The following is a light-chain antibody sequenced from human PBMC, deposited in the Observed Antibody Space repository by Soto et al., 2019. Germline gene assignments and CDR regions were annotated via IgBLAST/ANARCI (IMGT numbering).Light chain of an antibody. V-gene: IGKV3-20*01. J-gene: IGKJ1*01. Sequence: EIVLTQSPGTLSLSPGERATLSCRASQSVSSFLAWYQQKPGQAPRLLIYGVSSRATGIPDRFSGSGSGTDFTLTVSSLEPEDFAVYYCHRFASSPQTFGQGTKV. CDR1: QSVSSF. CDR3: HRFASSPQT. CDR2: GVS.